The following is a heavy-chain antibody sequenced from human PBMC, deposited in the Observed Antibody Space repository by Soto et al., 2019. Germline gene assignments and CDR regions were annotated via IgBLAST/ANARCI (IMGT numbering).Heavy chain of an antibody. D-gene: IGHD5-18*01. CDR1: GFTCSSYD. CDR2: IGTAGDP. V-gene: IGHV3-13*05. Sequence: GSLRLACAASGFTCSSYDMHWVRQATGKGLEWVSAIGTAGDPYYPGSVKGRFTISRENAKNSLYLQMNSLRAGDTAVYYCARASRGYSYGRAFDYWGQGTLVTVSS. J-gene: IGHJ4*02. CDR3: ARASRGYSYGRAFDY.